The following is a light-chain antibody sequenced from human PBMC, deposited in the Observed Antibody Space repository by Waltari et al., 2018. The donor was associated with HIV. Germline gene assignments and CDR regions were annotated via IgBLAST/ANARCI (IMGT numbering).Light chain of an antibody. CDR2: GAS. J-gene: IGKJ1*01. CDR1: QSVSSNY. CDR3: QHYGTSSRT. V-gene: IGKV3-20*01. Sequence: EIVLTQSPGTLSLSPGKKATLSCRASQSVSSNYLAWYQQKPGQAPRLLIYGASSRATDIPDRFSGSGSGTDFTLTISRLEPEDFAVYYCQHYGTSSRTFGQGTKVEIK.